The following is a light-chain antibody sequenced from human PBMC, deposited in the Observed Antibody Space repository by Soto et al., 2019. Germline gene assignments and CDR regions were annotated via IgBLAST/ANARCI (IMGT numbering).Light chain of an antibody. V-gene: IGKV1-5*03. CDR2: KAS. Sequence: DVEMTQSPSTLPTSIGDRVTINCRASQNVSNWLAWYQQKPGKAPKPLIYKASRLESGVPSRFSASGSGTDFTRTINILQSDDFATYFCQQYSKESTFGQGTKLEIK. J-gene: IGKJ2*01. CDR1: QNVSNW. CDR3: QQYSKEST.